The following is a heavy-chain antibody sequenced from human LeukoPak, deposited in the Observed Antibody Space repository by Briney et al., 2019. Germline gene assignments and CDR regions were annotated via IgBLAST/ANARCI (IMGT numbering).Heavy chain of an antibody. CDR3: ARGPYSSGWYDYYYYYYMDV. J-gene: IGHJ6*03. V-gene: IGHV1-18*04. D-gene: IGHD6-19*01. Sequence: ASLKVSCKASGYTFTAYYMHWVRQAPGQGLEWMGWISAYNGNTNYAQKLQGRVTMTTDTSTSTAYMELSSLRSEDTAVYYCARGPYSSGWYDYYYYYYMDVWGKGTTVTVSS. CDR2: ISAYNGNT. CDR1: GYTFTAYY.